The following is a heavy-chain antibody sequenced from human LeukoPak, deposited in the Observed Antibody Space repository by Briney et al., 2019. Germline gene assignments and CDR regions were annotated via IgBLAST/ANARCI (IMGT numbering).Heavy chain of an antibody. Sequence: SVKVSCKASGGTFSSYAISWVRQTPGQGLEWMGGIIPIFGTANYAQKFQGRVTITTDESTSTAYMELSSLRSEDTAVYYCARGTVGWNGNWFDPWGQGTLVTVSS. V-gene: IGHV1-69*05. CDR2: IIPIFGTA. CDR3: ARGTVGWNGNWFDP. CDR1: GGTFSSYA. J-gene: IGHJ5*02. D-gene: IGHD1-1*01.